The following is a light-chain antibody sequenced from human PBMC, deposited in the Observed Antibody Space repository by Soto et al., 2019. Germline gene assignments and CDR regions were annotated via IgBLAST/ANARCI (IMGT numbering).Light chain of an antibody. CDR3: CSYTSSSTFYV. CDR1: SSDVGGYNY. CDR2: EVS. J-gene: IGLJ1*01. Sequence: QSALTQPASVSGSPGQSITISCTGTSSDVGGYNYVSWYQQHPGKAPKLMIYEVSNRPSGVSNRFSGSKSGNTASLTISGVQAEDEADYYYCSYTSSSTFYVFGTGTKLTVL. V-gene: IGLV2-14*01.